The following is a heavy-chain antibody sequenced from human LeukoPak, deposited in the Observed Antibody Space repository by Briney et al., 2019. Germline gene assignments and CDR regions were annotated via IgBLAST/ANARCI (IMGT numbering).Heavy chain of an antibody. CDR2: IIPTYSAA. J-gene: IGHJ6*02. CDR3: ARDLRPYSGYDPYYYYYYGMDV. V-gene: IGHV1-69*13. D-gene: IGHD5-12*01. CDR1: GGTFSSYA. Sequence: SVKVSCKASGGTFSSYAINWVRQAPGQGLEWMGGIIPTYSAANYAQKFQDRVTITADESTSTAYMELSSLRSEDTAVYYCARDLRPYSGYDPYYYYYYGMDVWGQGTTDTLSS.